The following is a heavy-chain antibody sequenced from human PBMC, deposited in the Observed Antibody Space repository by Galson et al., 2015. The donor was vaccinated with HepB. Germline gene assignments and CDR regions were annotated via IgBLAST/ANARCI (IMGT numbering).Heavy chain of an antibody. J-gene: IGHJ4*02. CDR3: ANSDCGGDCYPSGWSDY. CDR1: GFTFSSYS. V-gene: IGHV3-21*04. Sequence: SLRLSCAASGFTFSSYSMNWVRQAPGKGLEWVSSISSSSSYIYYADSVKGRFTISRDNAKNSLYLQMNSLRAEDTAVYYCANSDCGGDCYPSGWSDYWGQETLVTVSS. CDR2: ISSSSSYI. D-gene: IGHD2-21*02.